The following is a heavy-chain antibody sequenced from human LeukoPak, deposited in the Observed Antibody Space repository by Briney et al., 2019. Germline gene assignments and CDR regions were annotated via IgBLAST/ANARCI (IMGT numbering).Heavy chain of an antibody. CDR1: GDSISSYY. Sequence: PSETLSLTCSVSGDSISSYYWSWIRQPPVKGLEWIGYLYYTGSTDYNPSLKSRVTMSIDTSKNQFSLKLTSVTTADTAVYFCARDNSPETFRVWGQGTLVTVSS. CDR2: LYYTGST. J-gene: IGHJ4*02. D-gene: IGHD4-23*01. CDR3: ARDNSPETFRV. V-gene: IGHV4-59*01.